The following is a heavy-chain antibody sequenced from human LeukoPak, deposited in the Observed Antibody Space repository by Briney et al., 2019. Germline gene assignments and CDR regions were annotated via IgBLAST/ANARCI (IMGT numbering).Heavy chain of an antibody. V-gene: IGHV1-69*01. CDR1: GGTFSSYA. D-gene: IGHD1-14*01. CDR2: IIPIFGTA. Sequence: ASVKVSCKASGGTFSSYAISWVRQAPGQGLEWMGGIIPIFGTANYAQKFQGRVTITADESTSTAYMELSSLRSEDTAVYYCAKDVELAPENWFDPWGQGTLVTVSS. J-gene: IGHJ5*02. CDR3: AKDVELAPENWFDP.